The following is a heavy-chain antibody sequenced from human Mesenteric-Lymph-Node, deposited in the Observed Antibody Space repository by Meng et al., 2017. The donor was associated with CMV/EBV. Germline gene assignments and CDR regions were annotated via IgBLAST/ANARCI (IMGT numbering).Heavy chain of an antibody. V-gene: IGHV4-39*01. D-gene: IGHD6-13*01. J-gene: IGHJ4*02. CDR3: ASSFGYSSGWYDY. CDR2: IYYSGST. Sequence: VSGGFISSGGYYWGWIRQPPGKGLEWIGSIYYSGSTYYNPSLRSRVTISVDTSKNQFSLKLSSVTAADTAVYYCASSFGYSSGWYDYWGQGTLVTVSS. CDR1: GGFISSGGYY.